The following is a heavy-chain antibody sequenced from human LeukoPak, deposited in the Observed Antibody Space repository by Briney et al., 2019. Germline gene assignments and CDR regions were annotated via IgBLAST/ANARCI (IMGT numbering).Heavy chain of an antibody. J-gene: IGHJ4*02. V-gene: IGHV1-69*05. CDR3: ARHYPMGEYYFDY. CDR2: IIPIFGTA. Sequence: SVKVSCKASGGTFSSYAISWVRQAPGQGLEWMGGIIPIFGTANYAQKFQGRVTITTDESTSTAYVELSSLRSEDTAVYYCARHYPMGEYYFDYWGQGTLVTVSS. D-gene: IGHD1-26*01. CDR1: GGTFSSYA.